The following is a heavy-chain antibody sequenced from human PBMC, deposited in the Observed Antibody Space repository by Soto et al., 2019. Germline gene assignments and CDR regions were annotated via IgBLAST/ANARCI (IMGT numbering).Heavy chain of an antibody. CDR1: GFTFSNAW. Sequence: EVQLVESGGGLVKPGGSLRLSCAASGFTFSNAWMSWVRQAPGKGLEWVGRIKSKTDGGTTDYAAPVKGRFTISRDDSKDTLYRQMNSLKTEDTAVYYCTTGGVWDYYGLPWGQGTLVTVSS. CDR2: IKSKTDGGTT. D-gene: IGHD3-10*01. V-gene: IGHV3-15*01. CDR3: TTGGVWDYYGLP. J-gene: IGHJ5*02.